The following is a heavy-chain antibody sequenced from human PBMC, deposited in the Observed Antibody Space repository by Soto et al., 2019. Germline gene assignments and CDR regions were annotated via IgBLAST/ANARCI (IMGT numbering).Heavy chain of an antibody. V-gene: IGHV3-23*01. CDR2: VSGSGDST. CDR1: GFTFSNYA. D-gene: IGHD6-6*01. CDR3: AKDLPSARPYYFYYHGMDV. Sequence: VGSVRLSCAASGFTFSNYAMSWVRQAPGKGLEWVSAVSGSGDSTYYADSVKGRFTISRDNSKNTLYLQMNSLRAEDTAVHYCAKDLPSARPYYFYYHGMDVWGQGTTVTVSS. J-gene: IGHJ6*02.